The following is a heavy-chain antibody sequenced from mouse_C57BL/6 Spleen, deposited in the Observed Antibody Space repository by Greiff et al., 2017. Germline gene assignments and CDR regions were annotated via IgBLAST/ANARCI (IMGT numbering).Heavy chain of an antibody. V-gene: IGHV3-6*01. CDR2: ISYDGSN. J-gene: IGHJ4*01. Sequence: VQLQQSGPGLMKPSQSLSLTCSVTGYSITSGYYWNWIRQFPGNKLEWMGYISYDGSNNYNPSLKNRISITRDTSKNQFFLKLNSVTTEDTATYYCARRYYYAMDYWGQGTSVTVSS. CDR3: ARRYYYAMDY. CDR1: GYSITSGYY.